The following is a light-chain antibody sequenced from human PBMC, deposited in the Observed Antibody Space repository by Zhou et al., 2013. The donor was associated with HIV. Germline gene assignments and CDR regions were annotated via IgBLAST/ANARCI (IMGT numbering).Light chain of an antibody. CDR3: QQYDHLPTT. Sequence: DIQMTQSPSSLSASVGDRVTITCQASQDISNYLNWYQQKPGKAPELLIYDASDLETGVPSRFSGSGSGTDFTFTISSLQPEDIATYYCQQYDHLPTTFGGGTKVEIK. CDR2: DAS. CDR1: QDISNY. V-gene: IGKV1-33*01. J-gene: IGKJ4*01.